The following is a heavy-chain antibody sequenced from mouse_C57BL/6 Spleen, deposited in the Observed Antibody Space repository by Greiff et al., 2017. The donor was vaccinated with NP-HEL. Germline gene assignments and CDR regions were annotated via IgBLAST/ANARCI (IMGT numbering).Heavy chain of an antibody. V-gene: IGHV5-9-1*02. D-gene: IGHD1-1*01. CDR3: TSAHYYGSSSFDY. Sequence: VQLKESGEGLVKPGGSLKLSCAASGFTFSSYAMSWVRQTPEKRLEWVAYISSGGDYIYYADTVKGRFTISRDNARNTLYLQMSSLKTEDTAMYYGTSAHYYGSSSFDYWGQGTTLTVSS. CDR1: GFTFSSYA. CDR2: ISSGGDYI. J-gene: IGHJ2*01.